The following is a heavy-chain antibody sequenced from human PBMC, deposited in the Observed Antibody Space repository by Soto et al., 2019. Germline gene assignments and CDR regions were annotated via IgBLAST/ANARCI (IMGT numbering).Heavy chain of an antibody. CDR1: GGSISSYY. Sequence: SETLSLTCTVSGGSISSYYWSWIRQPPGKGLEWIGYIYYSGSTNYNPSLKSRVTISVDTSKNQFSLKLSSVTAADTAVHYCARNYYYDSSGYLNWFDPWGQGTLVTVSS. CDR2: IYYSGST. D-gene: IGHD3-22*01. CDR3: ARNYYYDSSGYLNWFDP. J-gene: IGHJ5*02. V-gene: IGHV4-59*01.